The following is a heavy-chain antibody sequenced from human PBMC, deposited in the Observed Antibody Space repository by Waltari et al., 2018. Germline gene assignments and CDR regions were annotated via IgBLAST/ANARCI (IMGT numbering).Heavy chain of an antibody. CDR3: ARDNSGYGADYYYGMDV. D-gene: IGHD5-12*01. CDR1: GGTFSSYA. CDR2: IIPIFGTA. Sequence: QVQLVQSGAEVKKPGSSVKVSCKASGGTFSSYAISWVRQAPGQGLEWMGGIIPIFGTANYAQKFQGRVTITADESTSTAYMELSSLRSEDTAVYYCARDNSGYGADYYYGMDVWGQGTTVIVSS. V-gene: IGHV1-69*01. J-gene: IGHJ6*02.